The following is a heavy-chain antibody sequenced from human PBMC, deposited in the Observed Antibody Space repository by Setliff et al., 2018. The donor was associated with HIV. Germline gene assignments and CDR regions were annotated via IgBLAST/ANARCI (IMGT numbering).Heavy chain of an antibody. J-gene: IGHJ3*02. Sequence: SETLSLTCIVSGDSISSARHYWGWIRQPPGKGLEWIGSVYYSGDTYYNPSLKSRVTIFVDTSKNQFSLKLNSVTAADTAIYYCGRHGNIVVDVSAQARDFDIWGQGTMVTVSS. CDR2: VYYSGDT. D-gene: IGHD2-2*01. V-gene: IGHV4-39*01. CDR3: GRHGNIVVDVSAQARDFDI. CDR1: GDSISSARHY.